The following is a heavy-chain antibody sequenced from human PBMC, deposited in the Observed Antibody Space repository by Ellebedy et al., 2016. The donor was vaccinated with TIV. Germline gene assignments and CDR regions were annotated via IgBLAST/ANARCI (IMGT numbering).Heavy chain of an antibody. Sequence: GGSLRLXXAASGFTFSSYGMDWVRQAPGKGLEWVAVIWHDGSDKYYADSVKGRFTISRDNSKNTVYLQMSSLRVEDTAVYYCTRVGMGSGLDFWGQGTLVTVSS. CDR1: GFTFSSYG. V-gene: IGHV3-33*01. CDR2: IWHDGSDK. J-gene: IGHJ4*02. CDR3: TRVGMGSGLDF. D-gene: IGHD3-22*01.